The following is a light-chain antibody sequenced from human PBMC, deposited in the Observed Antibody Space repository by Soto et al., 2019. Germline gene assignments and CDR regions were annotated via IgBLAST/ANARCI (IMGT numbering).Light chain of an antibody. CDR2: GTS. J-gene: IGKJ4*01. Sequence: EIVMTQSPATLSVSPGERATLSCRASQSVNINLAWYQQKPGQAPRLLIYGTSTRATGAPARFSGSGSGTEFTLTISNLQSEDFAVYYCQQYNDWPPLTFGGGTKVDIK. CDR1: QSVNIN. CDR3: QQYNDWPPLT. V-gene: IGKV3-15*01.